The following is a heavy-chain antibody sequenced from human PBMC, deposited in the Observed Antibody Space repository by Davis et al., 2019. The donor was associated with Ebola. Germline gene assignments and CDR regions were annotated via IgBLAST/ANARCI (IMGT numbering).Heavy chain of an antibody. D-gene: IGHD3-3*01. CDR1: GGSISSYY. V-gene: IGHV4-59*12. J-gene: IGHJ5*02. Sequence: SETLSLTCTVSGGSISSYYWSWIRQPPGKGLEWIGYIYYSGSTNYNPSLKSRVTISVDTSKNQFSLKLSSVTAADTAVYYCARVYDFWSGYSSWFDPWGQGTLVTVSS. CDR3: ARVYDFWSGYSSWFDP. CDR2: IYYSGST.